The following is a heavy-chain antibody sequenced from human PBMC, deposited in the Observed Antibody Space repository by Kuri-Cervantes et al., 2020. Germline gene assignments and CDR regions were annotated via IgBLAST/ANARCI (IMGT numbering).Heavy chain of an antibody. CDR2: INSDGSST. J-gene: IGHJ4*02. V-gene: IGHV3-74*01. Sequence: GESLKISCAASGFTFSSYWMHWVRQAPGKGLVWVSRINSDGSSTSYADSVKGRFTISRDNAKNTLYLQMNSLRAEDTAVYYCASLGDCYNCNRDYWGQGTLVTVSS. CDR3: ASLGDCYNCNRDY. D-gene: IGHD2-21*02. CDR1: GFTFSSYW.